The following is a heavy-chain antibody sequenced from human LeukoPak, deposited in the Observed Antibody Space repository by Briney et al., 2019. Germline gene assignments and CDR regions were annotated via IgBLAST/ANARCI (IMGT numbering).Heavy chain of an antibody. Sequence: SETLSLTCTVSDGSINTYYWSWLRQPPGKGLEWIAYIFYSGSTDYNPSLKSRVTISIDTSRNQFSLKLSSVTAADTAVYYCARGRIVGATTDWFDPWGQGTLVTVSS. CDR3: ARGRIVGATTDWFDP. D-gene: IGHD1-26*01. CDR2: IFYSGST. CDR1: DGSINTYY. V-gene: IGHV4-59*08. J-gene: IGHJ5*02.